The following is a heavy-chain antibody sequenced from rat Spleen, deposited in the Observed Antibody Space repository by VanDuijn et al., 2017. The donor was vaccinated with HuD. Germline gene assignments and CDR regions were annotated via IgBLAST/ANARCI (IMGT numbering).Heavy chain of an antibody. J-gene: IGHJ3*01. V-gene: IGHV5-20*01. CDR3: TTPSTTYSRYGWFPY. CDR1: GFTFSHYD. Sequence: EVQLVESGGGLVQPGRSMKLSCAASGFTFSHYDMAWVRQAPKKGLEWVAFINYDVSSTFYRDSVKGRFTISRDNTKTTLYLQIDSLRSEDTATYYCTTPSTTYSRYGWFPYWGQGTLVTVSS. CDR2: INYDVSST. D-gene: IGHD4-3*01.